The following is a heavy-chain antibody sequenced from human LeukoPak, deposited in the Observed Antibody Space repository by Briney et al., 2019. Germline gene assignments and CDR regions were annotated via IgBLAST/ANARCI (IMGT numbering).Heavy chain of an antibody. V-gene: IGHV5-51*01. J-gene: IGHJ4*02. CDR1: GYTFASYW. CDR2: IYPGDSDT. D-gene: IGHD1-1*01. Sequence: GESLKISCKGSGYTFASYWIAWVRPMPGKGLEWMGIIYPGDSDTKYSPSFQGQVTISADKSISIAYLQWSSLKASDTTMYYCTRRDHNWNDEGDYWGQGTLVTVSS. CDR3: TRRDHNWNDEGDY.